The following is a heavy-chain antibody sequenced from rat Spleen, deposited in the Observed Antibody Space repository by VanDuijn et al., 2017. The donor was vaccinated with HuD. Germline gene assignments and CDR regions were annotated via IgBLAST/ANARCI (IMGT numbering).Heavy chain of an antibody. CDR2: ISYGDSSGHSST. CDR1: GFTFSDYG. D-gene: IGHD1-5*01. Sequence: EVQLVESGGGLVQPGRSMKLSCAASGFTFSDYGVAWVRQAPTKGLEWVATISYGDSSGHSSTYYRDSVKGRFTISRDNAKSTLYLQMDSLRSEDTATYYCARLRYNSMDAWGQGVMVTVSS. J-gene: IGHJ2*01. V-gene: IGHV5-29*01. CDR3: ARLRYNSMDA.